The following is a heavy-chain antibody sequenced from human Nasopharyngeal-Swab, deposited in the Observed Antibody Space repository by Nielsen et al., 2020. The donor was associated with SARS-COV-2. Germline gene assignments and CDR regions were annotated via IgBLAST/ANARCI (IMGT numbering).Heavy chain of an antibody. CDR2: INHSGST. CDR3: ARGELLDY. J-gene: IGHJ4*02. Sequence: ESLKISCAVYGGSFSGYYWSWIRQPPGKGLEWIGEINHSGSTNYNPSLKSRVTISVDTSKNQFSLKLSSVTAADTAVYYCARGELLDYWGQGTPVTVSS. CDR1: GGSFSGYY. D-gene: IGHD1-7*01. V-gene: IGHV4-34*01.